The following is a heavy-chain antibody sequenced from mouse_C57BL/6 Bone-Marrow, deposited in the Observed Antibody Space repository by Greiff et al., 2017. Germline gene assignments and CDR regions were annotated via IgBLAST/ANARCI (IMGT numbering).Heavy chain of an antibody. D-gene: IGHD2-5*01. CDR2: IAPSDSYT. CDR3: AREEASYYSNYVDAMDD. V-gene: IGHV1-69*01. J-gene: IGHJ4*01. Sequence: QVQLQQPGAELVMPGASVKLSCKASGYTFTSYWMHWVKQRPGQGLEWIGEIAPSDSYTNYNQKFKGKSTLTVDQSSSTAYLQLSSLTSEDSAVYYCAREEASYYSNYVDAMDDRGEETSVTVSS. CDR1: GYTFTSYW.